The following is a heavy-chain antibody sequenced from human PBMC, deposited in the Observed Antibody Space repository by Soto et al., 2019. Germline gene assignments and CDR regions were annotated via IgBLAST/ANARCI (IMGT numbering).Heavy chain of an antibody. Sequence: QLQLQESGSGLVKPSQTLSLTCAVSGASVDSGGYSWSWIRQPPGKGLEWIGYIYHGVSTDYNPSLKSRVTISVDSSKNLFSLSSSSVTAADTAVYFCVRSGCSSTACHTDWFDPWGPGTLVTVSS. CDR1: GASVDSGGYS. V-gene: IGHV4-30-2*01. D-gene: IGHD2-2*01. J-gene: IGHJ5*02. CDR3: VRSGCSSTACHTDWFDP. CDR2: IYHGVST.